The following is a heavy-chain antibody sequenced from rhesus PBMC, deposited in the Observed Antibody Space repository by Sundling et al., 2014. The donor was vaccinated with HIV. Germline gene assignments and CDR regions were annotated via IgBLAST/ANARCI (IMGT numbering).Heavy chain of an antibody. CDR2: FYGITGTT. D-gene: IGHD3-3*01. CDR1: GGSVNNYY. J-gene: IGHJ6*01. Sequence: QVQLQESGPGLVKPSETLSLTCAVSGGSVNNYYWSWIRQPPGKGLEWIGNFYGITGTTYYNPSLKNRVTISPDTSKSQFSLKLSSVTAADTAVYYCAREWAPVGWTGYYFYGLDSWGQGVVFTVSS. CDR3: AREWAPVGWTGYYFYGLDS. V-gene: IGHV4-165*01.